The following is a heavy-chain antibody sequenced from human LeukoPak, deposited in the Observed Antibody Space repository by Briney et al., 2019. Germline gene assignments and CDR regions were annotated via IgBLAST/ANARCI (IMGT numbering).Heavy chain of an antibody. CDR1: GGSFSGYY. CDR3: ARRRLWFGELPIDY. CDR2: INHSGST. J-gene: IGHJ4*02. V-gene: IGHV4-34*01. Sequence: KSSETLSLTCAVYGGSFSGYYWSWIRQPPGKGLEWIGDINHSGSTNYNPSLKSRITVSVDTSKNQFSLKLSSMTAADTAVYYCARRRLWFGELPIDYWGQGTLVTVSS. D-gene: IGHD3-10*01.